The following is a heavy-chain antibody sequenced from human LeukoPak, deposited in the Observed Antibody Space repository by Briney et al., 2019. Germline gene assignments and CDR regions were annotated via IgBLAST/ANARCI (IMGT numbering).Heavy chain of an antibody. CDR3: AKEGTPQVSTWYDL. CDR2: IKQDGSEK. Sequence: GGSLRLSCAASGFTFSNYWMIWVRQAPGKGLEWVANIKQDGSEKRYADSVGGRFIISRGNPRNTLYLQMNILRTEDTAVYYCAKEGTPQVSTWYDLWGQGTQVIVSS. J-gene: IGHJ5*02. CDR1: GFTFSNYW. D-gene: IGHD3-10*01. V-gene: IGHV3-7*01.